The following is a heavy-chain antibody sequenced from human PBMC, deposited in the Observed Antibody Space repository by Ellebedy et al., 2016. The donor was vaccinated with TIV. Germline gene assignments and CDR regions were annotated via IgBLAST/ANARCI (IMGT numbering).Heavy chain of an antibody. D-gene: IGHD4-17*01. Sequence: GESLKISCTASGFTLNNYWMTWVRQAQGKGLEWVANINEDGTKKHYVDSVRGRFTISRDYAGNSLFLQMNSLGAEDTAVYYCARAIYGASYLWGRGTLVTVSS. CDR2: INEDGTKK. CDR3: ARAIYGASYL. J-gene: IGHJ2*01. V-gene: IGHV3-7*01. CDR1: GFTLNNYW.